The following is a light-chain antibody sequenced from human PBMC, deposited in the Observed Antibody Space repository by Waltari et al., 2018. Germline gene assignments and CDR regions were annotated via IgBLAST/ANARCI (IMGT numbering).Light chain of an antibody. V-gene: IGLV2-11*01. J-gene: IGLJ1*01. CDR1: SNDVGGYNF. Sequence: QSALTQPRSVSGSPGQSVTISCTGTSNDVGGYNFVSWYQQHPGKAPKLMIYDVNKRPSGVPDRCSGSKAGNTASLTISGLQAEDEADYYCCSYAGSDTFVFGTGTKVTVL. CDR3: CSYAGSDTFV. CDR2: DVN.